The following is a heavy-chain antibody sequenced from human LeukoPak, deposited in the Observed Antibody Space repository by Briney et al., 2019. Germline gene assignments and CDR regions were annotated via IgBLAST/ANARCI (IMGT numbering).Heavy chain of an antibody. CDR2: ISCSGGTT. CDR3: AQIHDHGDYVAF. J-gene: IGHJ4*02. D-gene: IGHD1-1*01. CDR1: GFTFRNYG. V-gene: IGHV3-23*01. Sequence: GRSLRLSCAASGFTFRNYGMTWVRQAPGKGLEWVAGISCSGGTTHYSDSVKGRFTISRDNSKNTLSLQINSLRAEDTAVYYCAQIHDHGDYVAFWGQGALVTVSS.